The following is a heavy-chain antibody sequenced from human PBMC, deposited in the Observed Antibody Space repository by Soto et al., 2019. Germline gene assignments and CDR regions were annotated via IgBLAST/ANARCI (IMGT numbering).Heavy chain of an antibody. CDR2: IYPGDSDT. D-gene: IGHD6-19*01. J-gene: IGHJ4*02. CDR1: G. CDR3: ATLRDSSRSCHS. Sequence: GSGRISQMTGKGLEWMGIIYPGDSDTRYIPSFQGPVTISADKSISTAYLQWSSLKAPATAMYYCATLRDSSRSCHSWGPGPLVTVFS. V-gene: IGHV5-51*01.